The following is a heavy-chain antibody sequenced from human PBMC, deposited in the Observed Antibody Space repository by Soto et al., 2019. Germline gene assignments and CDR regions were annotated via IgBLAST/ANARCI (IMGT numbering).Heavy chain of an antibody. J-gene: IGHJ4*02. CDR3: TRGSVIGIKLPFDC. Sequence: QVQLVESGGGVVQPGGSLRLSCAASQFTFRSYAMHWVRQAPGKGLEWVAVISYDGSNTAYADSVKCRFTTSRDNSNNVMYMLMNSLRREDTAVYYCTRGSVIGIKLPFDCWGEGTLVTVYS. CDR2: ISYDGSNT. CDR1: QFTFRSYA. D-gene: IGHD1-20*01. V-gene: IGHV3-30-3*01.